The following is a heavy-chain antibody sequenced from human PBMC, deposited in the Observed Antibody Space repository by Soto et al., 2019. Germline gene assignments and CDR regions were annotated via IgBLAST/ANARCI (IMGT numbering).Heavy chain of an antibody. Sequence: SETLSLTCTVSGGSISSYYWSWIRQPPGKGLEWIGYIYYSGSTNYNPSLKSRVTISVDTSKNQFSLKLSSVTAADTAVYYCARGSQLRITMVRGALNWFDPWGQGALVTVSS. CDR2: IYYSGST. V-gene: IGHV4-59*01. CDR1: GGSISSYY. J-gene: IGHJ5*02. CDR3: ARGSQLRITMVRGALNWFDP. D-gene: IGHD3-10*01.